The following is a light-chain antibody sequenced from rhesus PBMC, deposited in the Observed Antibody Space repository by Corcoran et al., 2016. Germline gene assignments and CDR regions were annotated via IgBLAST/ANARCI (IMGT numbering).Light chain of an antibody. J-gene: IGKJ4*01. V-gene: IGKV1-22*01. CDR1: QGISSW. Sequence: DIQMTQSPSLLSAPVGDTATITCRASQGISSWLAWYQQKPGKAPKLLIFKASRLQIGVPSRFSGSGSRSYFTLANRGLQSEGFATYYCQLYGSRPLTIDGGAKVKLK. CDR2: KAS. CDR3: QLYGSRPLT.